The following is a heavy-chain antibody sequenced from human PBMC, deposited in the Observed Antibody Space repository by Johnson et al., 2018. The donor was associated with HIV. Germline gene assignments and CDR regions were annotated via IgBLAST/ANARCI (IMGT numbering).Heavy chain of an antibody. Sequence: VQLVESGGGVVQPGRSLRLSCAASGFTFSSYAMSWVRQAPGKGLEWVSAISGSGSTIYYADSVKGRFTISRDNAKSSLYLQMNSLRAEDTAVYYCARLQSGVADDAFDIWGQGTMVTVSS. CDR1: GFTFSSYA. CDR2: ISGSGSTI. V-gene: IGHV3-23*04. CDR3: ARLQSGVADDAFDI. D-gene: IGHD2-15*01. J-gene: IGHJ3*02.